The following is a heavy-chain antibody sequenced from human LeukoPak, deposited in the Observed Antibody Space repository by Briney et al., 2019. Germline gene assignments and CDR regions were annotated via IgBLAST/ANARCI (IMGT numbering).Heavy chain of an antibody. Sequence: PGASLRPSRAASGFTFVDYAMHWVRQARGEGLEWVSGISWNSGSIGYADSVKGRFTISRDNAKNSLYLQMNSPRAEDTALYYCAKDIFSGSGSFDYFDYWGQGTLVPVSS. CDR2: ISWNSGSI. J-gene: IGHJ4*02. V-gene: IGHV3-9*01. D-gene: IGHD3-10*01. CDR1: GFTFVDYA. CDR3: AKDIFSGSGSFDYFDY.